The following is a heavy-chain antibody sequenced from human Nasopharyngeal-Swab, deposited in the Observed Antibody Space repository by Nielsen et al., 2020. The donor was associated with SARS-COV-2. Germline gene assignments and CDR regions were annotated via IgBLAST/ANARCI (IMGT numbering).Heavy chain of an antibody. CDR1: GFTFSSYS. V-gene: IGHV3-21*01. CDR3: ARDYGDGGESEYYYYYYGMDV. CDR2: ISSSSSYI. Sequence: GESLKISCAASGFTFSSYSMNWVRQAPGKGLEWVSSISSSSSYIYYADSVKGRFTISRDNAKNSLYLQMNSLRAEDTAVYYCARDYGDGGESEYYYYYYGMDVWGQGTTVTVS. D-gene: IGHD4-17*01. J-gene: IGHJ6*02.